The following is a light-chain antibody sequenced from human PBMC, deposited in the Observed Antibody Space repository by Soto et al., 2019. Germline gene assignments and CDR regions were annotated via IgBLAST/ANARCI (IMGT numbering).Light chain of an antibody. Sequence: QSVLTQPPSVSAAPGQKVTISCSGSSSNIGNNYVSWYQQLPGTAPKLLIYDNNKRPSGIPDRFSGSKSGTSATLGITGLQTGDEADYYCGTWDSSLSVLVFGTGTQLTVL. CDR3: GTWDSSLSVLV. CDR1: SSNIGNNY. CDR2: DNN. V-gene: IGLV1-51*01. J-gene: IGLJ1*01.